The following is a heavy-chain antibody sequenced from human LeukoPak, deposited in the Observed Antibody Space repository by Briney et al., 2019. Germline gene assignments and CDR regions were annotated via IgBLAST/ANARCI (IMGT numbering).Heavy chain of an antibody. V-gene: IGHV4-4*02. CDR2: IFYSGST. J-gene: IGHJ6*04. CDR1: GDSISSSNW. CDR3: ARRYAGTTEDV. Sequence: SRTLSLTCAVSGDSISSSNWWSWVRQPPGKGLEWIGEIFYSGSTNYNPSLKSRVTISVDTSKNQFSLKLSSVTAADTAVYYCARRYAGTTEDVWGKGTTVTISS. D-gene: IGHD1-1*01.